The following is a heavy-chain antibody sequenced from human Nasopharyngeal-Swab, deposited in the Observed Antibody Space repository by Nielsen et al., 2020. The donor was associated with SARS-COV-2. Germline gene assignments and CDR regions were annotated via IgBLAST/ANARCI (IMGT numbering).Heavy chain of an antibody. CDR3: ASSDYVWGSYRYTGAYFDY. Sequence: KISCAASGCTFSSYAISWVRQAPGQGLEWMGGIIPILGIANYAQKFQGRVTITADKSTSTAYMELSSLRSEDTAVYYCASSDYVWGSYRYTGAYFDYWGQGTLVTVSS. CDR1: GCTFSSYA. D-gene: IGHD3-16*02. CDR2: IIPILGIA. J-gene: IGHJ4*02. V-gene: IGHV1-69*10.